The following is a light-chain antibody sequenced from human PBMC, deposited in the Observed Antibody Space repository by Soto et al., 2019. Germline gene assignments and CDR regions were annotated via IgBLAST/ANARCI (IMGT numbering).Light chain of an antibody. CDR1: QSVSSN. CDR3: HQDNNRPCT. Sequence: EILSTQCPATLTESPAERATLSCRASQSVSSNLAWYQQKPGQAPRHLIYAASTRATGIPVRFSGSGSETEFTLTIRSLESEDFAVYYCHQDNNRPCTFGQGTRVEIK. CDR2: AAS. V-gene: IGKV3-15*01. J-gene: IGKJ1*01.